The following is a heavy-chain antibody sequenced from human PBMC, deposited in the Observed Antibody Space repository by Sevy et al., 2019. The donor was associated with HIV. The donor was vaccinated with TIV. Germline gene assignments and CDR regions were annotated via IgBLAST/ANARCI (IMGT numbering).Heavy chain of an antibody. CDR1: GFTFSSYW. J-gene: IGHJ6*02. Sequence: GGSLRLSCAASGFTFSSYWMSWVRQAPGKGLEWVANIKQDGSEKYYVDSVKGRFTISRDNAKNPLYLQMNSLGAEDTAVYYCARCIAPYYYYGMDVWGQGTTVTVSS. V-gene: IGHV3-7*01. CDR3: ARCIAPYYYYGMDV. CDR2: IKQDGSEK. D-gene: IGHD6-13*01.